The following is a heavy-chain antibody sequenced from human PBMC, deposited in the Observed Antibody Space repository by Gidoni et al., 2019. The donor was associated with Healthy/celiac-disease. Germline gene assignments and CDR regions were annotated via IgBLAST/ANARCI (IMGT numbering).Heavy chain of an antibody. CDR1: GGSFSGYY. Sequence: QVQLQQWGAGLLKPSETLSLTCAVYGGSFSGYYWSWIRQPPGKGLEWIGEINHSGSTNYNPTLKSRVTISVDTSKNQFSLKLSSVTAADTAVYYCARGTLAWENCSSTSCYVPYGMDVWGQGTTVTVSS. D-gene: IGHD2-2*01. CDR3: ARGTLAWENCSSTSCYVPYGMDV. V-gene: IGHV4-34*01. CDR2: INHSGST. J-gene: IGHJ6*02.